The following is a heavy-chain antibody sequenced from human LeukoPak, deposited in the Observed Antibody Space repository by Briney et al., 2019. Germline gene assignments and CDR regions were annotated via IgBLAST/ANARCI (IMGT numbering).Heavy chain of an antibody. V-gene: IGHV1-46*01. D-gene: IGHD4-17*01. J-gene: IGHJ4*02. CDR1: GYTFTSYY. Sequence: ASVKVSCKASGYTFTSYYMHCVRQAPVQGLEWMGIINPSGGSTSYAQKFQGRVTMTRDTSTSTVYMELSSLRSEDTAVYYCARDLRGDYGEAISDYWGQGTLVTVSS. CDR2: INPSGGST. CDR3: ARDLRGDYGEAISDY.